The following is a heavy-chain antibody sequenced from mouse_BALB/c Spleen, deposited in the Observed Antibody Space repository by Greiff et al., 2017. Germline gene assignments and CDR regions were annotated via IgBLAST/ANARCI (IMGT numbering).Heavy chain of an antibody. CDR2: ISYDGSN. D-gene: IGHD2-3*01. Sequence: VQLKESGPGLVKPSQSLSLTCSVTGYSITSGYYWNWIRQFPGNKLEWMGYISYDGSNNYNPSLKNRISITRDTSKNQFFLKLNSVTTEDTATYYCARGGLDGYHGGFAYWGQGTLVTVSA. V-gene: IGHV3-6*02. CDR1: GYSITSGYY. J-gene: IGHJ3*01. CDR3: ARGGLDGYHGGFAY.